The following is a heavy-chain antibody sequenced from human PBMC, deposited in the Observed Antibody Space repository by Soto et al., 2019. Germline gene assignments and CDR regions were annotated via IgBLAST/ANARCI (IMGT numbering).Heavy chain of an antibody. CDR1: GFTFSSYG. CDR3: ARDPVYYYYGMDV. V-gene: IGHV3-33*01. Sequence: GGSLRLSCAASGFTFSSYGMHWVRQAPGKGLEWVAVIWYDGSNKYYADSVKGRFTISRDNSKNTLYLQMNSLRAEDTAVYYCARDPVYYYYGMDVWGQGTTVTVSS. CDR2: IWYDGSNK. J-gene: IGHJ6*02.